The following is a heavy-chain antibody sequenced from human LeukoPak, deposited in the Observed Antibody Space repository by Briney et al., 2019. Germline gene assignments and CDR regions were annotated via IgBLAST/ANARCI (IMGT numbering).Heavy chain of an antibody. CDR2: INPNSGGT. CDR1: GYTFTGYY. V-gene: IGHV1-2*02. D-gene: IGHD6-6*01. Sequence: ASVKVSCKASGYTFTGYYMHWVRQVPGQGLEWMGWINPNSGGTNYAQKFQGRVTMTRDTSISTAYMELSRLRSDDTAVYYCARGGYSSSQTFDYWGQGTLVTVSS. J-gene: IGHJ4*02. CDR3: ARGGYSSSQTFDY.